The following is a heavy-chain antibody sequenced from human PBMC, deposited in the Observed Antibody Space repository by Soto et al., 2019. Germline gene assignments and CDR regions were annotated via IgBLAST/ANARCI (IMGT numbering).Heavy chain of an antibody. D-gene: IGHD6-19*01. Sequence: PSETLSLTCTVSGFSISSNSYYWDWIRQAPGKGLEWIGSIYYGGSTYYNPSLKSRVTISVDTSKNQFSLRLRSVTAADTAVYYCAAPLTGFTSGWYDPGTDSWGQGTLVTVSS. CDR1: GFSISSNSYY. V-gene: IGHV4-39*01. CDR2: IYYGGST. J-gene: IGHJ4*02. CDR3: AAPLTGFTSGWYDPGTDS.